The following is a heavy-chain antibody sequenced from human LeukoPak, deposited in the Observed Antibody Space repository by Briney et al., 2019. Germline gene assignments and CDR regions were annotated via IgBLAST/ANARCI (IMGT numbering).Heavy chain of an antibody. CDR2: VYYSGST. V-gene: IGHV4-39*07. CDR3: ARDLYFPDTSGYKDY. D-gene: IGHD3-22*01. Sequence: PSETLSLTCTVSGGSISSSSYYWVWIRQPPGKGLEWIGTVYYSGSTYYNPSLKSRVTISLDTSKNQFSLKLSSVTAADTAIYYCARDLYFPDTSGYKDYWGQGILVTVSS. CDR1: GGSISSSSYY. J-gene: IGHJ4*02.